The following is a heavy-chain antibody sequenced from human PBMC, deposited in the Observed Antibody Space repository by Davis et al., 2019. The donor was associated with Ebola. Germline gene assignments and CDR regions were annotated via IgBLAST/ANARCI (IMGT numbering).Heavy chain of an antibody. CDR3: ARDPIFGVAGYYYYYYGMDV. J-gene: IGHJ6*02. CDR2: IRSEATSQ. V-gene: IGHV3-30*02. CDR1: GFTFSRYG. Sequence: GESLKISCEASGFTFSRYGMHWVRQAPGKGLEWVAFIRSEATSQDYGKSVQGRFFISRDDSKNTLYLQMNSLRAEDTAVYYCARDPIFGVAGYYYYYYGMDVWGQGTTVTVSS. D-gene: IGHD3-3*01.